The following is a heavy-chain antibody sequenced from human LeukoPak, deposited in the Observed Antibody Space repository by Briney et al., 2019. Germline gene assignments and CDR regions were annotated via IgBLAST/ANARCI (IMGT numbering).Heavy chain of an antibody. CDR1: GFTFSDYA. D-gene: IGHD4-11*01. V-gene: IGHV3-23*01. J-gene: IGHJ4*02. Sequence: GGSLRLSCAASGFTFSDYAMNWVRQAPGKGLEGVSTFKTNSGQVYYAESVRGRFTISRVNSKNTVYLEMSSLRAEDTALYFCARSVPDYTRFDYWGQGALVTVSS. CDR3: ARSVPDYTRFDY. CDR2: FKTNSGQV.